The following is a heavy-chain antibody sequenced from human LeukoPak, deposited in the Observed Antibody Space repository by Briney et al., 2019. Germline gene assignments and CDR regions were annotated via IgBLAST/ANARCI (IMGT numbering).Heavy chain of an antibody. CDR1: GGSFSGYY. CDR2: INHSGST. J-gene: IGHJ4*02. CDR3: ARSDFWSGCLGY. V-gene: IGHV4-34*01. D-gene: IGHD3-3*01. Sequence: SETLSLTCAVYGGSFSGYYWSWIRQPPGKGLEWIGEINHSGSTNYNPSLKSRVTISVDTSKNQFSLKLSSVTAADTAVYYCARSDFWSGCLGYWGQGTLVTVSS.